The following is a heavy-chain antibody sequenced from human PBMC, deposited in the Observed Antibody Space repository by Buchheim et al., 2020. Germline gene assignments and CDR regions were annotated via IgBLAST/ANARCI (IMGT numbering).Heavy chain of an antibody. CDR3: ARGPRETYYGLYY. Sequence: EVRLVESGGGLVQPGGSLRLSCAASGFTFSSYGMRWVRQAPGKGPVWVSRINSDGGSTSYADSVKGRFTISRDNARNTLYLEMNSLRDEDTAFYYGARGPRETYYGLYYWGQGAL. CDR2: INSDGGST. CDR1: GFTFSSYG. D-gene: IGHD1-26*01. V-gene: IGHV3-74*01. J-gene: IGHJ4*02.